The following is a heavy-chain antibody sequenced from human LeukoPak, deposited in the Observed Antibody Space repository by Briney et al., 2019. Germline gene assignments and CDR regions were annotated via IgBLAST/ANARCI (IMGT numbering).Heavy chain of an antibody. CDR2: ISAYNGNT. V-gene: IGHV1-18*01. Sequence: ASVKVSCKASGYTFTSYGISWVRQAPGQGLEWMGWISAYNGNTNYAQKLQGRATMTTDTSTSTAYMELRSLRSDDTAVYYCARDSDIYDILTGYLDYWGQGTLVTVSS. J-gene: IGHJ4*02. CDR1: GYTFTSYG. D-gene: IGHD3-9*01. CDR3: ARDSDIYDILTGYLDY.